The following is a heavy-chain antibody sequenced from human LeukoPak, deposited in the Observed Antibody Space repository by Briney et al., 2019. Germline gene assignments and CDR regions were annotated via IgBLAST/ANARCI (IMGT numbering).Heavy chain of an antibody. J-gene: IGHJ5*02. V-gene: IGHV4-38-2*02. D-gene: IGHD4-23*01. CDR3: ARDRGSPVGWFDP. Sequence: PSETLSLTCAVSGNSISSGYYWGWIRQPPGKGLEWIGSINHSGSTYYNPSLKSRITISVDTSKYQFSLKLTSVTAADMAVYYCARDRGSPVGWFDPWGQGTLVTVSS. CDR1: GNSISSGYY. CDR2: INHSGST.